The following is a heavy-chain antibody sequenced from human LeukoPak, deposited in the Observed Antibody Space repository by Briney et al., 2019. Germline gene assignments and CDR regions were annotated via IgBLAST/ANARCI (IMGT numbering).Heavy chain of an antibody. CDR2: TYYRSEWYN. Sequence: SQTLSLTCAISGDSVSSNSAAWNWIRQSPSRGLEWLGRTYYRSEWYNDYAVSVKSRITINPDTSKNQFSLQLNSVTPEDTAVYYCAREEAYSSSWYGDRFDWFDPWGQGTLVTVSS. CDR1: GDSVSSNSAA. D-gene: IGHD6-13*01. J-gene: IGHJ5*02. V-gene: IGHV6-1*01. CDR3: AREEAYSSSWYGDRFDWFDP.